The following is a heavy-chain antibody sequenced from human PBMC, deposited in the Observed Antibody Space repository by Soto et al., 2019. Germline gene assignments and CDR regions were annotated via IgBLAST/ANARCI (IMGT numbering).Heavy chain of an antibody. CDR2: ISGSGGST. J-gene: IGHJ4*02. D-gene: IGHD1-26*01. Sequence: ESGGGLVQPGGSLRLSCAASGFTFSSYAMSWVRQAQGKGLEWVSAISGSGGSTYYADSVKGRFTISRDNSKNTLYLQMNSLRAEDTAVYYCAKDREEWEPSPVGDYWCQGTLVTVSS. CDR1: GFTFSSYA. CDR3: AKDREEWEPSPVGDY. V-gene: IGHV3-23*01.